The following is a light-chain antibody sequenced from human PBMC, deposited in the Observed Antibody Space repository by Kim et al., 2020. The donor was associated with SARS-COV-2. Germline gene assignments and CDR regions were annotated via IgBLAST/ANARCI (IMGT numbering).Light chain of an antibody. J-gene: IGLJ2*01. CDR1: KLGDKY. V-gene: IGLV3-1*01. Sequence: SVSPGQIASITCSGDKLGDKYACWYQQKPGQSPVPVIYQDSKRPSGIPERFSGSNSGNTATLTISGTQAMDEADYYCQAWDSSSVVFGGGTQLTVL. CDR2: QDS. CDR3: QAWDSSSVV.